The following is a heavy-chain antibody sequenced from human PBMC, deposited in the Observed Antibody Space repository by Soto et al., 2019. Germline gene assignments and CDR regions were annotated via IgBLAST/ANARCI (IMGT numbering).Heavy chain of an antibody. CDR2: IDPSDSYT. V-gene: IGHV5-10-1*01. Sequence: PGESLKISCKGSGYSFTSYWISWVRQMPGKGLEWMGRIDPSDSYTNYSPSFQGHVTISADKSISTAYLQWSSLKASDTAMYYCARQNPGIVGARPTPYYYGMDVWGQGTTVTVFS. J-gene: IGHJ6*02. D-gene: IGHD1-26*01. CDR1: GYSFTSYW. CDR3: ARQNPGIVGARPTPYYYGMDV.